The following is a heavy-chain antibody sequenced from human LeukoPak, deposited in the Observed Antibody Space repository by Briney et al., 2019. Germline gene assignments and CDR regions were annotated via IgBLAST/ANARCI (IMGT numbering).Heavy chain of an antibody. Sequence: ASVKVSCKASGYTFTSYGISWVRQAPGQGLEWMGWISAYNGNTNYAQKLQGRVTMTTDTSTSTAYMELRSPRSDDTAVYYCARRTYYDSTPPKDAFDIWGQGTMVTVSS. V-gene: IGHV1-18*01. D-gene: IGHD3-22*01. J-gene: IGHJ3*02. CDR2: ISAYNGNT. CDR3: ARRTYYDSTPPKDAFDI. CDR1: GYTFTSYG.